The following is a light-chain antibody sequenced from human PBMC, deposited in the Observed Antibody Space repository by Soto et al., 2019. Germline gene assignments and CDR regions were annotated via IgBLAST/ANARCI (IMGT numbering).Light chain of an antibody. CDR1: QSISTY. V-gene: IGKV1-39*01. CDR3: QQSYSTPPWT. Sequence: DIQMTQSPSSLSASVGDRVTITCRASQSISTYLNWYQQKPGKAPELLIYVASSLQSGVPSRFSGSGYGKDFTFTISSLQPEDFATYYCQQSYSTPPWTFGQGTKVEIK. J-gene: IGKJ1*01. CDR2: VAS.